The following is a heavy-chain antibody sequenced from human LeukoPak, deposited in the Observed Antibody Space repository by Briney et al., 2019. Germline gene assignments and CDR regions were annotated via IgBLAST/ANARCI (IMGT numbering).Heavy chain of an antibody. CDR2: ISYSGST. CDR3: ASRRDEAWFDP. J-gene: IGHJ5*02. Sequence: SETLSLTCSVSGGSISSGGYYWTWIRQHPGKGLEWTGYISYSGSTYYNPSLQSRVTISVDTSKNQFSLKLSSVTAADTAVYYCASRRDEAWFDPWGQGTLVTVSS. V-gene: IGHV4-31*03. D-gene: IGHD5-24*01. CDR1: GGSISSGGYY.